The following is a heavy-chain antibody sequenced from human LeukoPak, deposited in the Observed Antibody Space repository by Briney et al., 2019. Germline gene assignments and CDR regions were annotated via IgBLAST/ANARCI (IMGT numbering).Heavy chain of an antibody. CDR2: IYYSGGT. CDR1: GGSVSSASYY. CDR3: ARDGRCSGGSCYSEAFDI. D-gene: IGHD2-15*01. V-gene: IGHV4-61*01. J-gene: IGHJ3*02. Sequence: SETLSLTCTVSGGSVSSASYYWSWIRQPPGKGLEWIGFIYYSGGTNYNPSLKSRVSISVDTSKNQFSLKVSSVTAADTAVYYCARDGRCSGGSCYSEAFDIWGQGTMVTVSS.